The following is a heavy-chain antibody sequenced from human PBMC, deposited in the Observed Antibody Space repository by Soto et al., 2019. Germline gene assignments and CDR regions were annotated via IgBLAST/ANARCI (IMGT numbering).Heavy chain of an antibody. Sequence: QLQLQESGPGLVKPSETLSLTCTVSGGSISSSSYYWGWIRQPPGKGLEWIGSIYYSGSTYYYPSLKRRVTISVDTSNNQFSLKLSSVTAADTAVYYCARLGGYYGSGSSYWGQGTLVTVSS. V-gene: IGHV4-39*01. J-gene: IGHJ4*02. CDR2: IYYSGST. CDR1: GGSISSSSYY. D-gene: IGHD3-10*01. CDR3: ARLGGYYGSGSSY.